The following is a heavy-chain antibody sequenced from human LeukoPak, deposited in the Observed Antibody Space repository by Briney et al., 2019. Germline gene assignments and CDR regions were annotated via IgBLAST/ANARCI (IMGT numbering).Heavy chain of an antibody. V-gene: IGHV3-30*03. Sequence: PGGSLRLSCAASGFTFSSYGMHWVRQAPGKGLEWVAVISYDGSNRYYADSVKGRFTISRDNSKYTLYLQMNSLRAEDTAVYYCARVNRVAATFYFDYWGQGTLVTVSS. J-gene: IGHJ4*02. CDR3: ARVNRVAATFYFDY. D-gene: IGHD2-15*01. CDR1: GFTFSSYG. CDR2: ISYDGSNR.